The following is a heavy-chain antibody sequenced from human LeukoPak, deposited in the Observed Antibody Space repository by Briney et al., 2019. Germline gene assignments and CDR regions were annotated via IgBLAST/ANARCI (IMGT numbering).Heavy chain of an antibody. J-gene: IGHJ4*02. V-gene: IGHV1-3*01. Sequence: ASVKVSCKASGYTFTSYLIHWVRQAPGQRLEWMGRINVGNDNTKYSQNFQGRVTITRDTSASTAYMELSSLRSEDTAVYYCARDSIWGSGTYGFDYWGQGALVTVSS. CDR2: INVGNDNT. CDR3: ARDSIWGSGTYGFDY. CDR1: GYTFTSYL. D-gene: IGHD1-26*01.